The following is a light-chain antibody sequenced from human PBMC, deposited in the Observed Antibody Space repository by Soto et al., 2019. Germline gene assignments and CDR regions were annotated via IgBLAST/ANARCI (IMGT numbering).Light chain of an antibody. J-gene: IGLJ2*01. CDR1: RSDVGGYNY. Sequence: QSALTQPASVSGSPGQSITISCTGTRSDVGGYNYVSWYQHHPGKAPKLLIYEVTNRPAEVSNRFSGSKSGITASLTISGLQSEDEADYYCSSYTSGSTAIFGGGTKLTVL. V-gene: IGLV2-14*01. CDR2: EVT. CDR3: SSYTSGSTAI.